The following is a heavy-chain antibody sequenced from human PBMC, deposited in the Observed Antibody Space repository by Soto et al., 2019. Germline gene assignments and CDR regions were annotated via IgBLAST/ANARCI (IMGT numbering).Heavy chain of an antibody. V-gene: IGHV3-23*01. CDR2: LSDSGGSI. Sequence: EVQLLESGGGLVQPGGSLRLSCTASGFTFSRHAMTWVRQAPGKGLEWVSGLSDSGGSIYYADSVKGRFTISRDNSMNTMYLQMNPLRAYDPAIYYCAKVSSSWYAGFFDLWGQGTLVTVSS. CDR3: AKVSSSWYAGFFDL. J-gene: IGHJ4*02. CDR1: GFTFSRHA. D-gene: IGHD6-13*01.